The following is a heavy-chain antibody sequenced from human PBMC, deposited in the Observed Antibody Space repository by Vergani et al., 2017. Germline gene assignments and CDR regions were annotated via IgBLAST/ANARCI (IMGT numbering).Heavy chain of an antibody. CDR1: GGSISSYY. V-gene: IGHV4-4*07. CDR2: IYTSGST. D-gene: IGHD2/OR15-2a*01. CDR3: ARGAVLRPNHDYYYYYYMDV. J-gene: IGHJ6*03. Sequence: QVQLQESGPGLVKPSETLSLTCTVSGGSISSYYWSWIRQPAGKGLEWIGRIYTSGSTNYNPSLKSRVTMSVDTSKNQFSLKLSSVTAADTAVYYCARGAVLRPNHDYYYYYYMDVWGKGTTVTVSS.